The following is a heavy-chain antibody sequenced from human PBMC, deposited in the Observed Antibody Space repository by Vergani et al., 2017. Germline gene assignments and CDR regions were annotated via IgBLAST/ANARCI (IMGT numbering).Heavy chain of an antibody. CDR1: GFPFSSYA. CDR3: ASRWFSGSWSFDF. D-gene: IGHD6-25*01. CDR2: IEYDGSNK. V-gene: IGHV3-30*02. J-gene: IGHJ4*02. Sequence: QVQLVESGGGVVQPGGSLRLYCAASGFPFSSYAMHWVRQAPGKGLEWLAFIEYDGSNKYYADSVKGRFTISRDDSKNTLYLRLNSLRPEDTAVYYCASRWFSGSWSFDFWGQGTLVTVSS.